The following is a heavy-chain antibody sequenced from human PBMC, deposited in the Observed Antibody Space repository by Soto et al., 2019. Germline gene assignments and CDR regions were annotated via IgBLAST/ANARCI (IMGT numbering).Heavy chain of an antibody. Sequence: QVQLQESGPRLVKPSETLSLTCTVSGGSISGHYWSWIRQPPGKGLEWIGYRYYSGSAKYNPSLQSRVTISVDTSKNQFSLRLSSVTAADTAVYYCARLSVADWFDPWGQGIQVTVSS. CDR1: GGSISGHY. D-gene: IGHD2-15*01. CDR2: RYYSGSA. V-gene: IGHV4-59*11. J-gene: IGHJ5*02. CDR3: ARLSVADWFDP.